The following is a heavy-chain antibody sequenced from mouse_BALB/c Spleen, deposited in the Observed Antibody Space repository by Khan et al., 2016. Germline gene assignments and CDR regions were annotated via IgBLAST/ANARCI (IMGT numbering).Heavy chain of an antibody. CDR3: ARGYFDV. CDR1: GYSITSDYA. V-gene: IGHV3-2*02. J-gene: IGHJ1*01. CDR2: ISYSGST. Sequence: VQLKESGPGLVKPSQSLSLTCTVTGYSITSDYAWNWIRQFPGNKLEWMGYISYSGSTSYNPSLKSRISITRDTSKNQFFLQLNSVTTEDTATYYCARGYFDVWGAGTTVTVSS.